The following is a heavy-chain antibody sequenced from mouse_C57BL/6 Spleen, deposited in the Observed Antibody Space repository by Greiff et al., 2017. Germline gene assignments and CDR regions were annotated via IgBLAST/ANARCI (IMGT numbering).Heavy chain of an antibody. V-gene: IGHV14-1*01. CDR2: IDPEDGDT. J-gene: IGHJ1*03. CDR1: GFNIKDYY. Sequence: EVKLQESGAELVRPGASVKLSCTASGFNIKDYYMHWVKQRPEQGLEWIGRIDPEDGDTEYAPKFQGKATMTADTSSNTAYLQLSSLTSEDTAVYYCTRVITTVVATNFDVWGTGTTVTVSS. D-gene: IGHD1-1*01. CDR3: TRVITTVVATNFDV.